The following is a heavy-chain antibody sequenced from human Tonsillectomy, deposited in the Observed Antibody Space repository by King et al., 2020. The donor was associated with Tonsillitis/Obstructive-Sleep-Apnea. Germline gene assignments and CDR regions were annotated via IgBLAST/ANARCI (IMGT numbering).Heavy chain of an antibody. CDR1: GGSISSGGYY. J-gene: IGHJ4*02. Sequence: VQLQESGPGLVKPSHTLSLTCTVSGGSISSGGYYWSWIRQHPGKGLEWIGYIYYSGTTYYNPSLKSRVTISLDTSKNQFSLKLSSVTAADTAFYYCARGDDYDNYLDYWGQGTLVIVSS. D-gene: IGHD4-17*01. CDR3: ARGDDYDNYLDY. V-gene: IGHV4-31*03. CDR2: IYYSGTT.